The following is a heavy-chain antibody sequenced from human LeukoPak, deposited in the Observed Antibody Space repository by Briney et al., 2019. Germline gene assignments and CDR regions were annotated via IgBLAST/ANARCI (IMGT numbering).Heavy chain of an antibody. J-gene: IGHJ4*02. Sequence: GASVKVSCKASGYTFTSYGISWVRQAPGQGLEWMGWMNPNSGNTGYAQKFQGRVTITRNTSISTAYMELSSLRSEDTAVYYCARGPQGDPEPYYDFWSGYYTFDYWGQGTLVTVSS. CDR3: ARGPQGDPEPYYDFWSGYYTFDY. CDR2: MNPNSGNT. CDR1: GYTFTSYG. V-gene: IGHV1-8*03. D-gene: IGHD3-3*01.